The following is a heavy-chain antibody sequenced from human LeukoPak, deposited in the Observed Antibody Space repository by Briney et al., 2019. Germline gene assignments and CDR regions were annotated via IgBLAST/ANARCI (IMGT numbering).Heavy chain of an antibody. CDR2: IIPILGIA. CDR1: GYIFTNYD. J-gene: IGHJ3*02. V-gene: IGHV1-69*04. D-gene: IGHD3-10*01. Sequence: ASVKVSCKASGYIFTNYDINWVRQATGQGLEWMGRIIPILGIANYAQKFQGRVTITADKSTSTAYMELSSLRSEDTAVYYCARDRPYGSGSYYNLNAFDIWGQGTMVTVSS. CDR3: ARDRPYGSGSYYNLNAFDI.